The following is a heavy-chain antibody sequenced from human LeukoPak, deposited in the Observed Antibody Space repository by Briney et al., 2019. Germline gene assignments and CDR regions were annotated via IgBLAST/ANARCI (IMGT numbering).Heavy chain of an antibody. CDR3: VRDGYSSGWAFDY. Sequence: GESLKISCKGSGYSFTNNWIGWVRQMPGKGLEWMGIIYPGDSDTTYSPSFQGQVTISADKSISTAYPQWSSLKASDTAMYYCVRDGYSSGWAFDYWGQGTLVTVSS. CDR1: GYSFTNNW. V-gene: IGHV5-51*01. CDR2: IYPGDSDT. J-gene: IGHJ4*02. D-gene: IGHD6-19*01.